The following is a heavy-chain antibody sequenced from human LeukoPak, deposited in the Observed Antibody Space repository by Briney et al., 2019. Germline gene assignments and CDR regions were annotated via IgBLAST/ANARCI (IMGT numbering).Heavy chain of an antibody. J-gene: IGHJ4*02. CDR2: IYHSGST. D-gene: IGHD3-22*01. CDR3: PRVVITYYFDY. Sequence: SETLSLTCTVSGYSISRGYYWGWIRQPPGQGLEWVGRIYHSGSTYYNPSLKSRVTISVDTSKNQFSLKLSSVTAADTAVYYCPRVVITYYFDYWGQGTLVTVSS. CDR1: GYSISRGYY. V-gene: IGHV4-38-2*02.